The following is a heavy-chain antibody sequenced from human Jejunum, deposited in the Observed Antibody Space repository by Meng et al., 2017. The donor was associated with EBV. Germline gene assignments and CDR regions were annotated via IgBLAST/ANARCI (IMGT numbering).Heavy chain of an antibody. D-gene: IGHD2-15*01. CDR1: GGSITSSDW. J-gene: IGHJ4*02. Sequence: QVQLQESGPGLVNPPGTLSLTCAVSGGSITSSDWWTWVRQPPGEGLEWIGEIYHDGSSNYSPSLKSRVTILLDKSENHFSLKLNSVTAADTAVYYCARVRCSGGSCFYFDYWGPGALVTVSS. CDR3: ARVRCSGGSCFYFDY. V-gene: IGHV4-4*03. CDR2: IYHDGSS.